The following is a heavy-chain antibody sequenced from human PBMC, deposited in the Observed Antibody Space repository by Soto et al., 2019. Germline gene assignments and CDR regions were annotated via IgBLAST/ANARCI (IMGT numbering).Heavy chain of an antibody. CDR2: IYWNDDK. CDR3: AYIVGSRGSIDC. V-gene: IGHV2-5*01. CDR1: GFSLRTSGVR. J-gene: IGHJ4*02. D-gene: IGHD6-25*01. Sequence: QSTLKESGPTRLTPTQTLTLTCSFSGFSLRTSGVRGGWISQPPGKALEWLAFIYWNDDKRYSPSLQSRLTITHDNSKREVVLTMTRMDPLDTGTYSCAYIVGSRGSIDCWGQGTMVTVS.